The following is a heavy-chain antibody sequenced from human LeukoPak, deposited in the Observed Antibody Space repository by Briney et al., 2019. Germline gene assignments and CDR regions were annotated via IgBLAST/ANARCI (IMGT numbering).Heavy chain of an antibody. CDR2: IYSGGST. CDR3: ARDRIAVAGSV. J-gene: IGHJ4*02. CDR1: GFTFSSYW. Sequence: GGSLRLSCAASGFTFSSYWMSWVRQAPGKGLEWVSVIYSGGSTYYADSVKGRFTISRDNSKNTLYLQMNSLRAEDTAVYYCARDRIAVAGSVWGQGTLVTVSS. V-gene: IGHV3-66*02. D-gene: IGHD6-19*01.